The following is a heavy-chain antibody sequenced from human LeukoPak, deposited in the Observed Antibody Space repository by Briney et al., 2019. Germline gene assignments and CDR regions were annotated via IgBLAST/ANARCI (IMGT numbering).Heavy chain of an antibody. D-gene: IGHD3-3*01. J-gene: IGHJ4*02. Sequence: GGSLRLSCVASGLTFSSHAMTWVRQTPGKGLEWVSGITGSGGSTYHAESVKGRFIISRDNSKNTLYLQMNNLRAEDTAVYYCASRPASETYYAVFDYWGRGTLVTVSS. CDR3: ASRPASETYYAVFDY. V-gene: IGHV3-23*01. CDR1: GLTFSSHA. CDR2: ITGSGGST.